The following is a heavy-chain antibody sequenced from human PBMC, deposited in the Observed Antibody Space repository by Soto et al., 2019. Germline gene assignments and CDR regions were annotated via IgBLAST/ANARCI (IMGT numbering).Heavy chain of an antibody. J-gene: IGHJ6*02. V-gene: IGHV3-74*01. CDR3: ARGTYYYDPTYGMDV. D-gene: IGHD3-22*01. Sequence: GGSLRLSCAASGFTFSSYWMHWVRQAPGKGLVWVSRINSDGSSTSYADSVKGRFTISRDNAKNTLYLQMNSLRAEDTAVYYCARGTYYYDPTYGMDVWGQGTTVTVSS. CDR1: GFTFSSYW. CDR2: INSDGSST.